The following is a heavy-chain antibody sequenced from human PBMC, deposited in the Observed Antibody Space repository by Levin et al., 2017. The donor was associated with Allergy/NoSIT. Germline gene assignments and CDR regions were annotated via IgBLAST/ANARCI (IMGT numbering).Heavy chain of an antibody. V-gene: IGHV1-18*01. D-gene: IGHD2-2*01. CDR3: ARFVVTPVSYFYMDV. CDR1: GYTFKNYG. Sequence: ASVKVSCKAPGYTFKNYGISWVRQAPGQGLEWMGWISTHNGNTNYAQSFQGRVTMTTDTSTSTADMELRSLISDDTAVYYCARFVVTPVSYFYMDVWGKGTTVTVSS. CDR2: ISTHNGNT. J-gene: IGHJ6*03.